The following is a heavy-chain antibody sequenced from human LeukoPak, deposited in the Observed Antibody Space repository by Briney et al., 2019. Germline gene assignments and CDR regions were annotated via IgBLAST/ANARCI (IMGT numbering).Heavy chain of an antibody. CDR2: INPSGGT. J-gene: IGHJ4*02. CDR3: ATRGD. CDR1: GGPISNYY. Sequence: SETLSLTCTVSGGPISNYYWSWIRQPPGKGLEWIAEINPSGGTNYNPSPKSRVTISVDTSKKQFSLKLSSVTAADTAVYYCATRGDWGQGTLVTVSS. V-gene: IGHV4-34*01.